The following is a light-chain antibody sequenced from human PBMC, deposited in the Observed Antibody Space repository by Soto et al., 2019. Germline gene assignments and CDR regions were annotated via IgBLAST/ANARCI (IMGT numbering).Light chain of an antibody. CDR3: QPSGTSAL. CDR2: DAS. J-gene: IGKJ3*01. Sequence: EIVLTQSPGTLSLSPGERATLSCRASQSVSSSYLAWYQQKPGQAPRLLIYDASRATGIPYRFSASGSGTVFPATITILEPEDFAVYYFQPSGTSALFGPGTKVEI. V-gene: IGKV3-20*01. CDR1: QSVSSSY.